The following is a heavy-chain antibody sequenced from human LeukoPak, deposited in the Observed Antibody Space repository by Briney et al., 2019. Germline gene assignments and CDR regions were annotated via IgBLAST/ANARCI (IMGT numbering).Heavy chain of an antibody. J-gene: IGHJ3*02. CDR2: ISSSNSYI. V-gene: IGHV3-21*01. D-gene: IGHD5-18*01. CDR3: ARGGAMVSDAFDI. Sequence: GSLRLSCAASGLTFGSYSMNWVRQAPGKGLEWVSSISSSNSYIYYADSVKGRFTISRDNAKNPLYLQMNSLRAEDTAVYYCARGGAMVSDAFDIWGQGTMVTVSS. CDR1: GLTFGSYS.